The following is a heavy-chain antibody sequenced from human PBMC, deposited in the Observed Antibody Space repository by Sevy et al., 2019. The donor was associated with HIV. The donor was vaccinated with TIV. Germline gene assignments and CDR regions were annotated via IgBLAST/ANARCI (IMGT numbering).Heavy chain of an antibody. D-gene: IGHD5-12*01. V-gene: IGHV3-23*01. Sequence: GGSLRLSCAASGFTFSSYAMSWVRQAPGKGLEWVSGISGRGISPYYADSVKGRFTISRDNSKNPLYLQMNNLRAEDTAVFYCAKGIGYSGYETDYWGQGTLVTVSS. J-gene: IGHJ4*02. CDR2: ISGRGISP. CDR3: AKGIGYSGYETDY. CDR1: GFTFSSYA.